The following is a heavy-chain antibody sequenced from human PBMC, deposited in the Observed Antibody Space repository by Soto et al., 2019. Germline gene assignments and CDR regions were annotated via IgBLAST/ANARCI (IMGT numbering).Heavy chain of an antibody. CDR2: ISYDGSNK. Sequence: QVQLVESGGGVVQPGRSLRLSCAASGFTFSSYAMHWVRQAPGKGLEWVAVISYDGSNKYYADSVKGRFTISRDNSKNTLYLQMNSLRAEDTAVYYCAREQYNHFDYWGQGTLVTVSS. J-gene: IGHJ4*02. V-gene: IGHV3-30-3*01. CDR3: AREQYNHFDY. D-gene: IGHD1-1*01. CDR1: GFTFSSYA.